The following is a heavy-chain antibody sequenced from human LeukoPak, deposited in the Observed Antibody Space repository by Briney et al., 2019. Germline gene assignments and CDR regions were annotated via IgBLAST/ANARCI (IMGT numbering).Heavy chain of an antibody. V-gene: IGHV3-48*02. Sequence: GRSLRLSCAASGFSFSEYAMNWVRQAPGKGLQWISYIDSTSRNIYYGDSVKGRFTVSRDNAKNSLHLQLNSLRDEDTALYYCAREDDAWGPNTFNVWGQGAMVTVSS. J-gene: IGHJ3*01. CDR3: AREDDAWGPNTFNV. D-gene: IGHD7-27*01. CDR1: GFSFSEYA. CDR2: IDSTSRNI.